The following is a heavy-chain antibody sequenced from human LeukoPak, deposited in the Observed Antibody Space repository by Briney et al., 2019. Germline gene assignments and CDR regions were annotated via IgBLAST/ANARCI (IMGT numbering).Heavy chain of an antibody. V-gene: IGHV3-21*01. CDR3: ARVKDSSSSSRY. J-gene: IGHJ4*02. Sequence: KPGGSLRLSCAASGFTFSSYSMNWVRQAPGKGLEWVSSISSSSSYIYYADSVKGRFTISRDNAKNSLYLQMNSLRAEDTAVYYCARVKDSSSSSRYWGQGTLVTVSS. CDR2: ISSSSSYI. D-gene: IGHD6-6*01. CDR1: GFTFSSYS.